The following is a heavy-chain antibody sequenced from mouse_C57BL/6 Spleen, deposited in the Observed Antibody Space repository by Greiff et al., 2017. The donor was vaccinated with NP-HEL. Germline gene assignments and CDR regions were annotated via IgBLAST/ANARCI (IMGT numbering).Heavy chain of an antibody. Sequence: EVQLQQSGPELVKPGASVKISCKASGYTFTDYYMNWVKQSHGKSLEWIGDINPNNGGTSYNQKFKGKATLTVDKSSSTAYMELRSLTSEDSAVYYCARGLVYDGYNWYFDVWGTGTTVTVSS. J-gene: IGHJ1*03. CDR2: INPNNGGT. CDR1: GYTFTDYY. V-gene: IGHV1-26*01. D-gene: IGHD2-3*01. CDR3: ARGLVYDGYNWYFDV.